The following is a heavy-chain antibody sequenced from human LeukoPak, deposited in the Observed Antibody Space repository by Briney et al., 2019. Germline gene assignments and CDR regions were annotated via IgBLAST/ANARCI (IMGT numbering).Heavy chain of an antibody. J-gene: IGHJ4*02. CDR2: INAGNGNT. Sequence: GASVKVSCKASGYTFTSYAMHWVRQAPGQRLEWMGWINAGNGNTKYSQKFQGRVTITRDTSASTAYMELSSLRSEDTAVYYCARVFGYSYAQGPFDHWGQGTLVTVSS. D-gene: IGHD5-18*01. V-gene: IGHV1-3*01. CDR3: ARVFGYSYAQGPFDH. CDR1: GYTFTSYA.